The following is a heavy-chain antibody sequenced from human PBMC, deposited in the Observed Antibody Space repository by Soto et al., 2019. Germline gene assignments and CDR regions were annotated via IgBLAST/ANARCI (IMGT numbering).Heavy chain of an antibody. V-gene: IGHV4-39*01. CDR1: GGSISSSSYY. CDR2: IYYSGST. Sequence: SKTLSLTCAVSGGSISSSSYYWGWIRQTPGQGLEWIGSIYYSGSTYYNPSLKSRVTISVDTSKNQFSLELSSVTAADTAVYYCSRCSGYCSITSCYTWFDPWGQGTLVTVSS. J-gene: IGHJ5*02. D-gene: IGHD2-2*02. CDR3: SRCSGYCSITSCYTWFDP.